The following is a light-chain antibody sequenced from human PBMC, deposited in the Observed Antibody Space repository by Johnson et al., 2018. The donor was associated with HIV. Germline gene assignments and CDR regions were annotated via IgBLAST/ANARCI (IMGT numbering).Light chain of an antibody. Sequence: QSVLTQPPSVSAAPVQKVTISCSGSNSNIGNNYVSWYHQVPGTAPKLLIYENNKRPSGIPDRFSGSKSGTSATLGITGLQTGDAADYYCGTWNGSLIANYVFGRWTKVTVL. J-gene: IGLJ1*01. CDR3: GTWNGSLIANYV. V-gene: IGLV1-51*02. CDR1: NSNIGNNY. CDR2: ENN.